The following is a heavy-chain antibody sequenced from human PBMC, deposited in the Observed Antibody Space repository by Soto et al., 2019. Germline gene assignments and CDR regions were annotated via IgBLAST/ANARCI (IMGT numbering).Heavy chain of an antibody. CDR3: ARAAGWEVSPPIFYTDDYYSYYGMDV. CDR1: GGSISSYY. CDR2: IYYSGST. D-gene: IGHD1-26*01. J-gene: IGHJ6*02. Sequence: PSETLSLTCTVSGGSISSYYWSWIRQPPGKGLEWIGYIYYSGSTNYNPSLKSRVTISVDTSKNQFSLKLSSVTAADTAVYYCARAAGWEVSPPIFYTDDYYSYYGMDVWGQGTTVTVSS. V-gene: IGHV4-59*01.